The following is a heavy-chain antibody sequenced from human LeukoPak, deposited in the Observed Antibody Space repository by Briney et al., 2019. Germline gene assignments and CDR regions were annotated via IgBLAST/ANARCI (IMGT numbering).Heavy chain of an antibody. D-gene: IGHD4-17*01. CDR1: GGTFSSYA. CDR2: MNPNIGTT. J-gene: IGHJ4*02. CDR3: ARSRVGNGDYLFEDV. Sequence: AASVKVSCKASGGTFSSYAISWVRQATGQGLEWMGWMNPNIGTTDYAQKFRGRFTITMDTSISTTYMELSSLTSEDTAVYYCARSRVGNGDYLFEDVWGQGTLVTVSS. V-gene: IGHV1-8*03.